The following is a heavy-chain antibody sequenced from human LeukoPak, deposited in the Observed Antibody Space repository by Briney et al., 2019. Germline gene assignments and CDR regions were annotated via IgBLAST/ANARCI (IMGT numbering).Heavy chain of an antibody. J-gene: IGHJ3*02. Sequence: GGSLRLSXAASGFTFSDYYMSWIRQAPGKGLEWVSYISSSGSTIYYADSVKGRFTISRDNAKNSLYLQMNSLRAEDTAVYYCARGDIVVVVAANAFDIWGQRTMVTVSS. D-gene: IGHD2-15*01. V-gene: IGHV3-11*04. CDR3: ARGDIVVVVAANAFDI. CDR1: GFTFSDYY. CDR2: ISSSGSTI.